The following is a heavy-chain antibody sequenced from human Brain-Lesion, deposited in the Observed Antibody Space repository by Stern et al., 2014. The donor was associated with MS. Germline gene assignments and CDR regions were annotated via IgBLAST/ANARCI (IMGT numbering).Heavy chain of an antibody. CDR2: INPNSGGT. V-gene: IGHV1-2*04. CDR1: GNSFTHFY. J-gene: IGHJ4*02. Sequence: DQLVESGAEVKKPGASVRVSCEASGNSFTHFYIHWVRQAPGQGLAWMGWINPNSGGTKFAQKFQGWVTITRDTSMTTAYMEVTSLTSDDTAVYYCARGGRYYADYWGQGTLVTVSS. D-gene: IGHD2-2*01. CDR3: ARGGRYYADY.